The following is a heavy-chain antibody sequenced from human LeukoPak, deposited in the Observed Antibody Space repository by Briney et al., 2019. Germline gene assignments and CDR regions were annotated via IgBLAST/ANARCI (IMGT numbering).Heavy chain of an antibody. V-gene: IGHV3-33*01. Sequence: GRSLRLSCAASGFTFSSHGMHWVRQAPGKGLEWVAVIWYDGSNKYYADSVKGRFTISRDNSKNTLYLQMNSLRAEDTAVYYCARAVTRPSYYYYGMDVWGQGTTVTVSS. CDR2: IWYDGSNK. D-gene: IGHD6-6*01. J-gene: IGHJ6*02. CDR3: ARAVTRPSYYYYGMDV. CDR1: GFTFSSHG.